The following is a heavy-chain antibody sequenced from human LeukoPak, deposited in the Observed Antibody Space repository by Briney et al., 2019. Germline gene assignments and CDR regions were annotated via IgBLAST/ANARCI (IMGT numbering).Heavy chain of an antibody. V-gene: IGHV4-59*12. Sequence: SETLSLTCTVSGGSISSYYWSWIRQPPGKGLEWIGYIYYSGSTNYNPSLKSRVTISVDTSKNQFSLKLTSVSAADTAVYYCVREVLSMIEVGYFDSWGQGTLVTVSS. CDR3: VREVLSMIEVGYFDS. D-gene: IGHD3-22*01. CDR1: GGSISSYY. CDR2: IYYSGST. J-gene: IGHJ4*02.